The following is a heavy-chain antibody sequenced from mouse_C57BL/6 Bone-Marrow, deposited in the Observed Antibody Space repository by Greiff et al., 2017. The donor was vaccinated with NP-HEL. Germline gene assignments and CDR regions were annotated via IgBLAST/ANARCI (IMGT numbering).Heavy chain of an antibody. Sequence: EVQVVESGGDLVKPGGSLKLSCAASGFTFSSYGMSWVRQTPDKRLEWVATISSGGSYTYYPDSVKGRFTISRDNAKNTLYLQMSSLKSEDTAMYYCAITTVKDFDVWGTGTTVTVSS. V-gene: IGHV5-6*01. CDR2: ISSGGSYT. CDR3: AITTVKDFDV. CDR1: GFTFSSYG. D-gene: IGHD1-1*01. J-gene: IGHJ1*03.